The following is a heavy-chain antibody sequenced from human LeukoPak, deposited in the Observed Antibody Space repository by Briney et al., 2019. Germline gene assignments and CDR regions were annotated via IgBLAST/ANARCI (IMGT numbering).Heavy chain of an antibody. Sequence: GGSLRLSCAASGFTFSSYEMNWVRQAPGKGLEWVAVISYDGSNKYYADSVKGRFTISRDNSKNTLYLQMNSLRAEDTAVYYCAKALSPYYYDSSGYSRGLDYWGQGTLVTVSS. CDR2: ISYDGSNK. D-gene: IGHD3-22*01. CDR3: AKALSPYYYDSSGYSRGLDY. CDR1: GFTFSSYE. J-gene: IGHJ4*02. V-gene: IGHV3-30*18.